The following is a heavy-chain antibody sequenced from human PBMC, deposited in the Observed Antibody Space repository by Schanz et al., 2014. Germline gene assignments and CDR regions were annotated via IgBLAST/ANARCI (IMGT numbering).Heavy chain of an antibody. J-gene: IGHJ4*02. V-gene: IGHV3-11*04. CDR1: GFPFSDYF. CDR3: ARGGSGSHCHLDY. CDR2: ISGSSRTI. Sequence: QVQLVDSGGGLVKPGGSLRLSCTASGFPFSDYFMAWIRQPPGRGLEWVSYISGSSRTIYYADSMKGRFTVSRDNAENALYLQMNSLRAEDTGLYFCARGGSGSHCHLDYWGQGTLVTVSS. D-gene: IGHD1-26*01.